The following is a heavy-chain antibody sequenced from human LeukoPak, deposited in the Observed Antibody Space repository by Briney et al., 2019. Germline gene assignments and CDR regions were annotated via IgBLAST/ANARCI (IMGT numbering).Heavy chain of an antibody. V-gene: IGHV3-21*01. CDR1: RFTFSSYS. CDR2: ISSSSSYI. D-gene: IGHD6-19*01. Sequence: PGGSLRLSCAASRFTFSSYSMNWVRQAPGKGLEWVSSISSSSSYIYYADSVKGRFTISRDNAKNSLYPQMNSLRAEDTAVYYCARGPIAVAGYFDYWGQGTLVTVSS. J-gene: IGHJ4*02. CDR3: ARGPIAVAGYFDY.